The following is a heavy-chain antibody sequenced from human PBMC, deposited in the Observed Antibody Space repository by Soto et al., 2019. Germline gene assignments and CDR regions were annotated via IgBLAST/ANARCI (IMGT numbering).Heavy chain of an antibody. V-gene: IGHV1-2*04. D-gene: IGHD1-26*01. CDR2: INPNSGGT. CDR1: GYTFTGYY. J-gene: IGHJ4*02. CDR3: ASGDLLSWAY. Sequence: QVQLVQSGTEVKKPGASVRVSCKASGYTFTGYYMHWVLQAPGQGLEWMGWINPNSGGTNYAQKFQGWVTMTRDTSISTAYMELSRLRFDDTAVYYSASGDLLSWAYWGQGTLVTVSS.